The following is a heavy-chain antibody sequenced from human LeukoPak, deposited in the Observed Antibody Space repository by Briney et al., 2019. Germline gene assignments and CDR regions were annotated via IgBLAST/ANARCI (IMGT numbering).Heavy chain of an antibody. CDR2: ISYDGSNK. J-gene: IGHJ4*02. Sequence: GGSLRLSCAASGFTFNSYAIHWVRQAPGKRLEWVAVISYDGSNKYYADSVKGRFTISRDNSKNTLYLQLNSLRPEDTAVYYCARDQLAYSGYDTLFDYWGQGTLVTVSS. CDR3: ARDQLAYSGYDTLFDY. CDR1: GFTFNSYA. V-gene: IGHV3-30*04. D-gene: IGHD5-12*01.